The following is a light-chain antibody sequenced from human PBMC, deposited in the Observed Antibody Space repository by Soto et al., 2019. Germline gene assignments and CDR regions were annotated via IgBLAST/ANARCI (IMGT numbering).Light chain of an antibody. CDR1: QSVPSSY. CDR3: QQYGSSPLT. J-gene: IGKJ4*01. V-gene: IGKV3-20*01. CDR2: GAS. Sequence: TLSPRTLPVSPGEIATLSCHPSQSVPSSYLVRYQQKPGQSPRLLIYGASTRATGIPARFSGSGSGTEFTLTISSLQSEDFAVYYCQQYGSSPLTVGGGTKVDIK.